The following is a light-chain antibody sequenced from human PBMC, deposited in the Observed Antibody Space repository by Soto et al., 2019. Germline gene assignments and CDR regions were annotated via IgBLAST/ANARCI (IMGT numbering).Light chain of an antibody. CDR1: QSVRTK. V-gene: IGKV3-15*01. Sequence: EIVMKQSPDTLYVSPGEGATLSCRASQSVRTKLAWYQQKAGQAPRLLIYGASTRATGIPDRLSGSGSGTEFTLTISSLQSEDFAVYYCQQYNSWPPITFGQGTKADIK. CDR3: QQYNSWPPIT. CDR2: GAS. J-gene: IGKJ1*01.